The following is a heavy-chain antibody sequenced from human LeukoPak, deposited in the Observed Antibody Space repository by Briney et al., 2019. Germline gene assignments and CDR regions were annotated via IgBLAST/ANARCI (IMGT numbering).Heavy chain of an antibody. J-gene: IGHJ4*02. CDR1: GYTFTTYS. V-gene: IGHV1-18*01. Sequence: ASVKVSCKASGYTFTTYSISWVRQAPGQGLEWMGWISGYTGDTNYTQKFQDRVTMTTDTSTSTAYMGLRSLRSDDTGVYFCSRERARPVTGTWLEYDFWGQGTLVTVSS. CDR2: ISGYTGDT. CDR3: SRERARPVTGTWLEYDF. D-gene: IGHD6-19*01.